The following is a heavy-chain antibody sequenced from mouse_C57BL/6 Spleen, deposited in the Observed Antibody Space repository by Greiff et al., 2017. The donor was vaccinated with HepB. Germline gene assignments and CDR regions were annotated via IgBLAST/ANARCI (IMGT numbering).Heavy chain of an antibody. V-gene: IGHV1-55*01. D-gene: IGHD1-1*01. CDR3: AREDGSSPAGFAY. Sequence: VQLQQSGAELVKPGASVKMSCKASGYTFTSYWITWVKQRPGQGLEWIGDIYPGSGSTNYNEKFKSKATLTVDTSSSTAYMQLSSLTSEDSAVYYCAREDGSSPAGFAYWGQGTLVTVSA. CDR1: GYTFTSYW. CDR2: IYPGSGST. J-gene: IGHJ3*01.